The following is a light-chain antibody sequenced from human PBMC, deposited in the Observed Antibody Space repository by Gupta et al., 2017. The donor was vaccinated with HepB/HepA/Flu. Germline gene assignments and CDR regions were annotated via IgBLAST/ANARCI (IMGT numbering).Light chain of an antibody. Sequence: QSDLTQPPSASGSPGQSVTISCTGTSSDSGSYTRVSWYQQSPGTAPKLISYEVDNRPSGVPDRFSGSKSGNTASLTISGLQTEDEADYYCSSYTTSNTYVLGIGAKVTVL. CDR1: SSDSGSYTR. J-gene: IGLJ1*01. V-gene: IGLV2-18*02. CDR2: EVD. CDR3: SSYTTSNTYV.